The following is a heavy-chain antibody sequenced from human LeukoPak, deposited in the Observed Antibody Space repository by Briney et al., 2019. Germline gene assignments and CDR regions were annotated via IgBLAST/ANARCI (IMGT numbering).Heavy chain of an antibody. CDR2: IKQDGSEK. CDR3: AKGDIAAAGSCFDY. Sequence: PGGSLRLSCAASGFTFSSYWMSWVRQAPGKGLEWVAKIKQDGSEKYYGDSVKGRFTISRDNAKNSLYLQMNSLRAEDTAVYYCAKGDIAAAGSCFDYWGQGTLVTVSS. J-gene: IGHJ4*02. CDR1: GFTFSSYW. D-gene: IGHD6-13*01. V-gene: IGHV3-7*03.